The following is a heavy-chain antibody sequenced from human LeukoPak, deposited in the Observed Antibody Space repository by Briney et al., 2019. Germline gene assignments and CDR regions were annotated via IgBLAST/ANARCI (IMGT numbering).Heavy chain of an antibody. Sequence: GGSLRLSCAAPGFTVSSNYMSWVRQAPGKGLEWVSVIYSGGSTYYADSVKGRFTISRDNSKNTLYLQMNSLRAEDTAVYYCARDSDYGDYVDYWGQGTLVTVSS. CDR3: ARDSDYGDYVDY. CDR2: IYSGGST. J-gene: IGHJ4*02. CDR1: GFTVSSNY. D-gene: IGHD4-17*01. V-gene: IGHV3-53*01.